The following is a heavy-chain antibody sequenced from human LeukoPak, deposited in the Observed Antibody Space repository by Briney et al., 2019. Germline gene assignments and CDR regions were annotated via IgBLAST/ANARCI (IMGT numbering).Heavy chain of an antibody. D-gene: IGHD6-6*01. Sequence: GGSLRLSCAVSGFTFSGFWMSWARQAPGKGLEWVASINSDGSEGYYADVVKGRFTISRDNAKNSLYLQISSLRAEDTAVYYCANSSYSSSSSVWGQGTMVTVSS. J-gene: IGHJ3*01. CDR1: GFTFSGFW. V-gene: IGHV3-7*03. CDR3: ANSSYSSSSSV. CDR2: INSDGSEG.